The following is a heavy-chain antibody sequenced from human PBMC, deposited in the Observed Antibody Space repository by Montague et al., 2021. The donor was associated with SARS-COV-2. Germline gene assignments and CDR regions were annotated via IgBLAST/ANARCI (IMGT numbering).Heavy chain of an antibody. J-gene: IGHJ4*01. Sequence: SETLSLTCTVSGDSISSLHYYWGWIRPSPGKGLVWIGNVFYRGSTYYNPSLRIRVTISVDTSKNQFALRLRSVTATDTAIYYCARRAGVVGDTRFDYWGRGILVPVSS. D-gene: IGHD1-26*01. CDR2: VFYRGST. CDR3: ARRAGVVGDTRFDY. CDR1: GDSISSLHYY. V-gene: IGHV4-39*01.